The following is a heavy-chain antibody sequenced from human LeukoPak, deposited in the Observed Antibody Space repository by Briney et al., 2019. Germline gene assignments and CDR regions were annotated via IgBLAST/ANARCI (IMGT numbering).Heavy chain of an antibody. V-gene: IGHV1-46*01. D-gene: IGHD6-6*01. CDR3: ARTAARRFDY. CDR2: INPTGGST. CDR1: GYTFASYF. J-gene: IGHJ4*02. Sequence: ASVKVSCKASGYTFASYFMHWVRQAPGQGLEWMGIINPTGGSTTYAQKFQGRVTMTRDTSTSTVYMELSSLRSDDTAVYYCARTAARRFDYWGQGTLVTVSS.